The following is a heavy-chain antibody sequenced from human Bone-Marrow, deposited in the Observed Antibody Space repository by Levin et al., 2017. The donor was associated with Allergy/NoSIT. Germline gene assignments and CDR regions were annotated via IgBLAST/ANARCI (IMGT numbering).Heavy chain of an antibody. CDR1: GGSISSYY. J-gene: IGHJ5*02. CDR2: IDYSGTT. Sequence: SETLSLTCTVSGGSISSYYWSWIRQPPGKGLEWIAYIDYSGTTNYNPSLNSRVTISVDTSTNQLSLKLTSVTAADTAEYYCAGNTLPPATWKAGFDPWGQGTLVTVSS. V-gene: IGHV4-59*08. CDR3: AGNTLPPATWKAGFDP. D-gene: IGHD2-2*01.